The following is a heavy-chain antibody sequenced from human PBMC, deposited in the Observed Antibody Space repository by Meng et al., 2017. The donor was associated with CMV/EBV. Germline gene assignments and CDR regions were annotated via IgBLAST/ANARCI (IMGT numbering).Heavy chain of an antibody. CDR1: GFTFSSYS. D-gene: IGHD6-19*01. V-gene: IGHV3-48*04. CDR3: ARETWQWLVDV. J-gene: IGHJ6*02. CDR2: ISSSSSTI. Sequence: GESLKISCAASGFTFSSYSMNWVRQAPGKGLEWVSYISSSSSTIYYADSVKGRFTISRDNAKNSLYLQMNSLRAEDTAVYYCARETWQWLVDVWGQGTTVTVSS.